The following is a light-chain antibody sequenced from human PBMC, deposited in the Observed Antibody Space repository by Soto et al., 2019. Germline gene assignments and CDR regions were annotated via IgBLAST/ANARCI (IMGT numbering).Light chain of an antibody. V-gene: IGKV4-1*01. CDR2: WAS. Sequence: DIVMTQSPDSLAVSLGERATINCKSSQSVLFSPNNKNYLAWYQQKPGQPPKLLIYWASTRESGVPDRFSGSGSGTDFTLTIISLQAGDVAFYYCQQYHSAPQTFGQGTKVEIK. CDR1: QSVLFSPNNKNY. CDR3: QQYHSAPQT. J-gene: IGKJ1*01.